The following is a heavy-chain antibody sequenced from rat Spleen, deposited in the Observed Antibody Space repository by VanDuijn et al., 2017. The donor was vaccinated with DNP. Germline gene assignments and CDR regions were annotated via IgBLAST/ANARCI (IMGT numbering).Heavy chain of an antibody. CDR2: IGSAAYAP. V-gene: IGHV5-27*01. CDR1: GFTFSAYY. J-gene: IGHJ2*01. Sequence: EVQLVESGGGLVQPGRSLKLSCAASGFTFSAYYMAWVRQAPAKGLEWVAYIGSAAYAPYYGDSVKGRFTISRDNAKSTLYLQMNSLRSEDMATYYCTTDGTYVPFDYWGQGVMVTVSS. CDR3: TTDGTYVPFDY. D-gene: IGHD2-1*01.